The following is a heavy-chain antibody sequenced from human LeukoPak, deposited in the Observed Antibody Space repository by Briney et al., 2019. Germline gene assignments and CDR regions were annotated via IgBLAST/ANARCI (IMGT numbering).Heavy chain of an antibody. V-gene: IGHV3-30*02. Sequence: GGSLRLSCAASGFTFSSYGMHWVRQAPGKGLEWVAFIRYDGSNKYYADSVKGRFTISRDNSKNTLSLQLNTLRPEDTALYYCARSGRDGYNSGSWYFDLWGRGTLVTVSS. D-gene: IGHD5-24*01. CDR3: ARSGRDGYNSGSWYFDL. CDR2: IRYDGSNK. CDR1: GFTFSSYG. J-gene: IGHJ2*01.